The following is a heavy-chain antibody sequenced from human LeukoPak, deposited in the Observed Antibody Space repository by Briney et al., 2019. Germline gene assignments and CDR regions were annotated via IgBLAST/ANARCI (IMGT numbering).Heavy chain of an antibody. CDR3: ARDLGYSSGPNY. CDR1: GFSFSSSS. D-gene: IGHD6-19*01. CDR2: ISGGSSFT. Sequence: GGSLRLSCAASGFSFSSSSMNWVRQAPGKGLEWVSYISGGSSFTYYVDSVKGRFTISRDNAKNSLYLQMNSLRAEDTAVYYCARDLGYSSGPNYWGQGTRVTVSS. J-gene: IGHJ4*02. V-gene: IGHV3-21*01.